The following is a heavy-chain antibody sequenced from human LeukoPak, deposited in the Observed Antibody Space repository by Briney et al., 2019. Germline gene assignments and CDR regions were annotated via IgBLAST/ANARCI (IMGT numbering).Heavy chain of an antibody. D-gene: IGHD2-15*01. Sequence: PSETLSLTCNVSGGSISSATYYWGWLRQPPGKGLEWIGSIYYTGTTYYSPSLKSRVTISVHTSKNQLSLKLNSVTAADTAVYYCARTECNGGSCYSRAIWFDPWGQGTLVTVSS. J-gene: IGHJ5*02. V-gene: IGHV4-39*01. CDR1: GGSISSATYY. CDR3: ARTECNGGSCYSRAIWFDP. CDR2: IYYTGTT.